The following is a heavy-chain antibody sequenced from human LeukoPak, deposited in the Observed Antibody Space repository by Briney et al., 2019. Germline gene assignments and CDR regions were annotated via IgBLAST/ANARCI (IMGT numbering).Heavy chain of an antibody. Sequence: GGSLRLSCAASGFTFSSYAMRWVRQAPGKGLEWVAVISYDGSNKYYADSVKGRFTISRDNSKNMLYLQMNSLRAEDTAVYYCARDARGAYCGGDCSPYFDYWGQGTLVTVSS. D-gene: IGHD2-21*02. V-gene: IGHV3-30-3*01. CDR3: ARDARGAYCGGDCSPYFDY. CDR1: GFTFSSYA. CDR2: ISYDGSNK. J-gene: IGHJ4*02.